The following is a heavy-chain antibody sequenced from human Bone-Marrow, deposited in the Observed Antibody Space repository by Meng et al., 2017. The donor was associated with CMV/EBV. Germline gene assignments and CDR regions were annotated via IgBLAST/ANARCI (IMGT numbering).Heavy chain of an antibody. J-gene: IGHJ6*02. D-gene: IGHD2-2*01. CDR3: ARDPSSSGYYYYGMDV. CDR1: GGSISSSSYY. V-gene: IGHV4-39*07. Sequence: GSLRLSCTVSGGSISSSSYYWGWIRQPPGKGLEWIGSIYYSGSTYYNPSLKSRVTISVDTSKNQFSLKLSFVAAADTAVYYCARDPSSSGYYYYGMDVWGQGTTVTVSS. CDR2: IYYSGST.